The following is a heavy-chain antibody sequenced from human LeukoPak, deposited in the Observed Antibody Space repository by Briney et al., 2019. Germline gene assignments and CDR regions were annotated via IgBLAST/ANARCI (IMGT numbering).Heavy chain of an antibody. CDR1: GFTFSSYS. J-gene: IGHJ4*02. CDR3: ASTPSSSSWYSEYYFDY. V-gene: IGHV3-21*01. Sequence: GGSLRLSCAASGFTFSSYSMNWVRQAPGKGLEWVSSISSSSSYIYYADSVEGRFTISRDNAKNSLYLQMNSLRAEDTAVYYCASTPSSSSWYSEYYFDYWGQGTLVTVSS. CDR2: ISSSSSYI. D-gene: IGHD6-13*01.